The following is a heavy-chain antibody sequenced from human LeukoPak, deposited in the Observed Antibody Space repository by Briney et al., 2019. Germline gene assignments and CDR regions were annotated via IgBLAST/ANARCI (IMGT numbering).Heavy chain of an antibody. V-gene: IGHV1-2*02. CDR2: INPNSGGT. CDR1: GYPFTGYY. J-gene: IGHJ4*02. Sequence: ASVKVSCKPSGYPFTGYYMHWVRQAPGQGLEWMGWINPNSGGTNYAQKFQGRVTMTRDTSISTAYMELSRLTSDDMAVYFCVGDYRGHCSGTSCETPYFDFWGQGTLVTVSS. CDR3: VGDYRGHCSGTSCETPYFDF. D-gene: IGHD2-2*01.